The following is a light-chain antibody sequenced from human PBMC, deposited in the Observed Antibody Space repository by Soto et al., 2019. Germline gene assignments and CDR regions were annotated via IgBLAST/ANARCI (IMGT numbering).Light chain of an antibody. CDR1: SSDVGLYDY. CDR3: SSYTTVFTYV. Sequence: QSVMTQPACVSGSPGQSITVSCTGTSSDVGLYDYVSWFQQHPGKSPKLIIYEVSHRPSGVSSRFSGSKSGNTASLTISGLQTEDEADYYCSSYTTVFTYVFGTGTKVTVL. J-gene: IGLJ1*01. CDR2: EVS. V-gene: IGLV2-14*01.